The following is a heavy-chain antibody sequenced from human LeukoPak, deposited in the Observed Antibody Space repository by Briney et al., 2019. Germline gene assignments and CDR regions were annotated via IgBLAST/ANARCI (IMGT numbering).Heavy chain of an antibody. CDR3: ARDGGGYYYSAEYFQH. CDR1: GFAFRNYA. D-gene: IGHD3-22*01. Sequence: GGSLRLSCAATGFAFRNYAMTWVRQAPGKGLEWVSVITTSNSTYYADSVKGRFTISRDDSKNTMFLQMNSLRAEDTAVYYCARDGGGYYYSAEYFQHWGQGTLVTVSS. CDR2: ITTSNST. V-gene: IGHV3-23*01. J-gene: IGHJ1*01.